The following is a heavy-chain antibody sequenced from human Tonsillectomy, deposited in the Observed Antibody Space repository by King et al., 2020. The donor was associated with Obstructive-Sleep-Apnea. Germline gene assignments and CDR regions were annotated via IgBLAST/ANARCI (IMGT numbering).Heavy chain of an antibody. Sequence: QLQESGPGLVKPSETLSLTCTVSGGSISSSSYYWGWIRQPPGKGLEWIGSIYYSGSTYYNPSLKSRVTISVDTSKNQFSLKLSSVTAADTAVYYCARDTLWFGESTFFDYWGHGTLVTVSS. J-gene: IGHJ4*01. CDR2: IYYSGST. CDR1: GGSISSSSYY. D-gene: IGHD3-10*01. CDR3: ARDTLWFGESTFFDY. V-gene: IGHV4-39*07.